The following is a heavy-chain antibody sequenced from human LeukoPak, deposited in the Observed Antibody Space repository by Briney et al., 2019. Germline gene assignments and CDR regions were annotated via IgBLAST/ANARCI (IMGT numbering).Heavy chain of an antibody. CDR3: AREIVGTHKSRFDP. V-gene: IGHV3-7*03. Sequence: GGSLRLSCAASGFTFSGRWMSWLRQAPEKGLEWVANINQDGTDKYYVDSVKGRFTISRDNAKNSLYLQMNSLRAEDTAVYYCAREIVGTHKSRFDPWGQGTLVTVSS. J-gene: IGHJ5*02. CDR2: INQDGTDK. CDR1: GFTFSGRW. D-gene: IGHD1-26*01.